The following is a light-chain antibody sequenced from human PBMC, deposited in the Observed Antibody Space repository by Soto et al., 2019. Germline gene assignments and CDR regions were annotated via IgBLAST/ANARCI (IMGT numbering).Light chain of an antibody. CDR1: SSNIGSHT. J-gene: IGLJ2*01. CDR2: SNN. Sequence: QSVLTQPPSASGTPGQRITISCSGSSSNIGSHTVNWHQQVHGTAPKLLIYSNNERPSGVPDRFSGSKSGTSASLAISGLQSGDEADYSWAAWDDSLNGVIFGGGTKLTVL. V-gene: IGLV1-44*01. CDR3: AAWDDSLNGVI.